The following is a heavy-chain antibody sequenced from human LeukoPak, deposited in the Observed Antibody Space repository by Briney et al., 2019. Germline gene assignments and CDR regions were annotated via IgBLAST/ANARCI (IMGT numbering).Heavy chain of an antibody. CDR1: GYTFTRYG. V-gene: IGHV1-69*04. CDR2: IIPILGIA. J-gene: IGHJ4*02. Sequence: GASVKVSCKASGYTFTRYGISWVRQAPGQGLEWMGRIIPILGIANYAQKFQGRVTITADKSTSTAYMELSSLRSEDTAVYYCARADTVDPSSYFDYWGQGTLVTVSS. CDR3: ARADTVDPSSYFDY. D-gene: IGHD4-23*01.